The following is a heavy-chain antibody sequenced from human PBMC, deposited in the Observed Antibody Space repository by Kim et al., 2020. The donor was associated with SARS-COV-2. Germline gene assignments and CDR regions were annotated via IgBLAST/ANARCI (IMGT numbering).Heavy chain of an antibody. CDR1: GFTFSSYG. CDR3: AKDQYCSSTSCYTHYYYG. CDR2: ISYDGSNK. D-gene: IGHD2-2*02. V-gene: IGHV3-30*18. Sequence: GGSLRLSCAASGFTFSSYGMHWVRQAPGKGLEWVAVISYDGSNKYYADSVKGRFTISRDNSKNTLYLQMNSLRAEDTAVYYCAKDQYCSSTSCYTHYYYG. J-gene: IGHJ6*01.